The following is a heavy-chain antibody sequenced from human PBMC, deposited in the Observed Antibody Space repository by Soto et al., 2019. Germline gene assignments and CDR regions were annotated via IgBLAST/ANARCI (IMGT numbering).Heavy chain of an antibody. Sequence: SVKVSCKASGGTFSSYAISWVRQAPGQGLEWMGGIIPIFGTANYAQKFQGRVTITADESTSTAYMELSSLRSEDTAVYYCAGSSDIVATIRGWFDPWGQGTLVTVSS. CDR3: AGSSDIVATIRGWFDP. D-gene: IGHD5-12*01. J-gene: IGHJ5*02. CDR1: GGTFSSYA. CDR2: IIPIFGTA. V-gene: IGHV1-69*13.